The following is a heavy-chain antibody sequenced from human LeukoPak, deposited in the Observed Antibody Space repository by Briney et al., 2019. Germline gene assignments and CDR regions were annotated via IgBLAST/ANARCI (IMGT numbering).Heavy chain of an antibody. Sequence: ASVKVSCKASGYTFTGYYMHWVRQAPGQGLEWMGWINPNSGGTNYAQKFQGRVTMTRDTSISTAYMELSRLRSDDTAVYYCARGSSVVPAAMDYWGQGTLVTVSS. J-gene: IGHJ4*02. CDR1: GYTFTGYY. D-gene: IGHD2-2*01. CDR2: INPNSGGT. V-gene: IGHV1-2*02. CDR3: ARGSSVVPAAMDY.